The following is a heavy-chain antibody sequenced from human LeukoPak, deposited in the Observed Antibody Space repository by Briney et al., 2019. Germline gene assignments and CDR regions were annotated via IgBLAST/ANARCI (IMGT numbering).Heavy chain of an antibody. D-gene: IGHD3-10*01. CDR1: GDSISSYS. Sequence: PSETLSLTCTVSGDSISSYSWSWVRQPPGRGLEWIGYIYYSGSTTYDPSLKSRVTISLDTSSNQFSLKLRSVTAADTAVYYCAGDYTSGSYRFDYWGQGTLVTVSS. J-gene: IGHJ4*02. CDR2: IYYSGST. V-gene: IGHV4-4*08. CDR3: AGDYTSGSYRFDY.